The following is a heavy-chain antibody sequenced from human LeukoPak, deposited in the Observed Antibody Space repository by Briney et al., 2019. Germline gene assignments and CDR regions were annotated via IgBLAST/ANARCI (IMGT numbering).Heavy chain of an antibody. CDR2: ISGRGGST. V-gene: IGHV3-23*01. Sequence: GGSLRLSCAASGFTFSSYGMYWVRQAPGKGLEWVSAISGRGGSTYYPDSVKGRFIISRDNSKNTLYLQMNSLRAEDTAVYYCAAGSSWYRLDYWGQGTLVTVSS. CDR1: GFTFSSYG. CDR3: AAGSSWYRLDY. D-gene: IGHD6-13*01. J-gene: IGHJ4*02.